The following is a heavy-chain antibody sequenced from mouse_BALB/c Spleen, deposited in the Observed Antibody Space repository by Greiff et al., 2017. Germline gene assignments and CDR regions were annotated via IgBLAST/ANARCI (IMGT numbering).Heavy chain of an antibody. D-gene: IGHD4-1*01. J-gene: IGHJ2*01. CDR1: GYTFTSYW. V-gene: IGHV1-5*01. CDR2: IYPGNSDT. Sequence: EVQLQQSGTVLARPGASVKMSCKASGYTFTSYWMHWVKQRPGQGLEWIGAIYPGNSDTSYNQKFKGKAKLTAVTSTSTAYMELSSLTNEDSAVYYCTRRGTGSYFDYWGQGTTLTVSS. CDR3: TRRGTGSYFDY.